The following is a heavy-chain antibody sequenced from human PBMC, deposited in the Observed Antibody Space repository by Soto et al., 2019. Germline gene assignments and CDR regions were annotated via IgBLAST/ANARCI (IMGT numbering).Heavy chain of an antibody. Sequence: QVQLLQSGAEVKKPGASVKVSCKASGYTFTGYFMHWVRQAPGQGLEWMGWINPYSGGADYAQSFQGRVTMTRDTSISTVYMELSRLRFDDTAVYYCARVIRGAYYNAPLDTWGHGTVVTVSS. J-gene: IGHJ5*01. CDR2: INPYSGGA. V-gene: IGHV1-2*02. CDR3: ARVIRGAYYNAPLDT. CDR1: GYTFTGYF. D-gene: IGHD3-10*01.